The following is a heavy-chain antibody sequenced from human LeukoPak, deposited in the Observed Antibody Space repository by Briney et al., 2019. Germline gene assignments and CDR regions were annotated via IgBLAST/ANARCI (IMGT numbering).Heavy chain of an antibody. CDR3: ARSASSSSWYNWFDP. Sequence: GESLKISCKGSGYSFISYWIGWVRQMPGKGLEWMGIIYPGDSDTRYSPSFQGQVTISVDKSISTAYLQWSSLKASDTAMYYCARSASSSSWYNWFDPWGQGTLVTVSS. V-gene: IGHV5-51*01. J-gene: IGHJ5*02. CDR2: IYPGDSDT. CDR1: GYSFISYW. D-gene: IGHD6-13*01.